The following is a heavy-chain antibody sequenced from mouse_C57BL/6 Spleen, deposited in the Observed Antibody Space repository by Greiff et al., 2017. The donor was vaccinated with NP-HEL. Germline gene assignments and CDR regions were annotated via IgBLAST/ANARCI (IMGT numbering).Heavy chain of an antibody. Sequence: EVQLQQSGPELVKPGASVKISCKASGYTFTDYYMNWVKQSHGKSLEWIGDINPNNGGTSYNQKFKGKATLTVDKSSSTAYMELRSLTSEDSAVYYCARSIYRRYFDVWGTGTTVTVSS. CDR2: INPNNGGT. CDR3: ARSIYRRYFDV. CDR1: GYTFTDYY. D-gene: IGHD1-1*01. J-gene: IGHJ1*03. V-gene: IGHV1-26*01.